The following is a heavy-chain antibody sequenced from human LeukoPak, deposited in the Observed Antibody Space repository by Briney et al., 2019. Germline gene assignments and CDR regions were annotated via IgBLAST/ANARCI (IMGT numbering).Heavy chain of an antibody. CDR1: GYTFTSSD. CDR2: IRAYNGNT. V-gene: IGHV1-18*01. J-gene: IGHJ6*03. CDR3: ARAPGHYMDV. Sequence: GASVKVSCRASGYTFTSSDISWVRQAPGQGLEWMGWIRAYNGNTNYAQKLQGRVTMTTDTFTSTAYMELRSLKSDDTAVYYCARAPGHYMDVWGKGTTVTVSS.